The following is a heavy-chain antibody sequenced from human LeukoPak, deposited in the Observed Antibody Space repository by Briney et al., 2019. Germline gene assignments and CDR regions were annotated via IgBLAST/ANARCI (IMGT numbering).Heavy chain of an antibody. CDR2: IYSGGST. V-gene: IGHV3-53*01. CDR1: GLTVSSNS. D-gene: IGHD4/OR15-4a*01. Sequence: GGSLRLSCAASGLTVSSNSMSWVRQAPGKGLEWVSFIYSGGSTYYADSVKGRFTISRDNSKNTLYLQMSSLRAEDTAVYYCARRAGAYSHPYDYWGQGTLVTVSS. J-gene: IGHJ4*02. CDR3: ARRAGAYSHPYDY.